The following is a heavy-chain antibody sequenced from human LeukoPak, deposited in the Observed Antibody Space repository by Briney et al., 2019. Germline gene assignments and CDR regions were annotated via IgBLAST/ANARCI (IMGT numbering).Heavy chain of an antibody. Sequence: PSETLSLTCTVSGGSIKTYYWSWIRQSPGKGLEWLGYIYYSGNTNYNPSLEGRITMSADTSKNQFSLKMISMTAADTAVYYCASSGYYPGDAFDIWGQGTMVTVSS. V-gene: IGHV4-59*01. D-gene: IGHD3-22*01. CDR3: ASSGYYPGDAFDI. J-gene: IGHJ3*02. CDR2: IYYSGNT. CDR1: GGSIKTYY.